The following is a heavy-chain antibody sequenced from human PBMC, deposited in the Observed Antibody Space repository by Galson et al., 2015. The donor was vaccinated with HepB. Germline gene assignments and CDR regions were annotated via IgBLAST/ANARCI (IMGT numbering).Heavy chain of an antibody. CDR1: RYNFTNYW. V-gene: IGHV5-51*03. CDR2: IYPGNSDT. D-gene: IGHD6-19*01. CDR3: ARRRLYSSAPDH. J-gene: IGHJ4*02. Sequence: QSGAEVKKPGESLKISCMGSRYNFTNYWIAWVRQVPGKGLEWMGIIYPGNSDTRISPSFRGPVTISADKSITTAYLQWSSLKASDTAMYYCARRRLYSSAPDHWGQGTLVTVSS.